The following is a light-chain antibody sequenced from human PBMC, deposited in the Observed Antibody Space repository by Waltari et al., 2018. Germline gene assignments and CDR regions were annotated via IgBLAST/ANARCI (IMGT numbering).Light chain of an antibody. J-gene: IGLJ3*02. CDR2: KAN. CDR3: ALYMGSGIWV. CDR1: SSALSTPSS. V-gene: IGLV8-61*01. Sequence: QTVVTQEPWLSVSPGGPVTLTSAFSSSALSTPSSATWYQQTPGQAPRTLVYKANARSSGVPDRFSGSILGNTAALTITGAQADDESDYYCALYMGSGIWVFGGGTRLTVL.